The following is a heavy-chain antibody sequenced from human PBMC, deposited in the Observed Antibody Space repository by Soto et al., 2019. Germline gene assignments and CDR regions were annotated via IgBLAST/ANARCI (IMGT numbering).Heavy chain of an antibody. CDR3: ARVRPGRAYYFDY. Sequence: SETLSLTCTVSGGSISSYYWSWIRQPPGKGLEWIGYIYYSGSTNYNPSLKSRVTISVDTSKNQFSLKLSSVTAADTAVYYCARVRPGRAYYFDYWGQGTLVTVSS. CDR1: GGSISSYY. D-gene: IGHD3-10*01. CDR2: IYYSGST. J-gene: IGHJ4*02. V-gene: IGHV4-59*01.